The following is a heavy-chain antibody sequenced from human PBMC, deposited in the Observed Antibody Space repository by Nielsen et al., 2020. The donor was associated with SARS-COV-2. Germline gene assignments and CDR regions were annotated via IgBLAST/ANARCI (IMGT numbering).Heavy chain of an antibody. V-gene: IGHV3-9*01. Sequence: GGSLRLSCPPSGFTLDDYAMHWVRQPPGKGLEWVSGTSWNSGSIGYADSVKGRFTISRDNAKNSLYLQMNSLRAEDTALYYCAKVDYYGSGGAYWGQGTLVTVSS. CDR3: AKVDYYGSGGAY. J-gene: IGHJ4*02. CDR1: GFTLDDYA. D-gene: IGHD3-10*01. CDR2: TSWNSGSI.